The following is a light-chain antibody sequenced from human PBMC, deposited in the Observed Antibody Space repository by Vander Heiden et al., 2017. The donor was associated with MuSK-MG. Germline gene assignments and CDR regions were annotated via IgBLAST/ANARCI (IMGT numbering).Light chain of an antibody. Sequence: QSALTQSASVSGSPGSSITISCIGTNSDVGSYNLVSWYQQHPGKAPKLIISEGTKRPSGVSNRFSGSKSGNTASLTISGLQADDEADYYCCSYAGGSTPWVFGGGTKLTVL. CDR1: NSDVGSYNL. V-gene: IGLV2-23*01. CDR3: CSYAGGSTPWV. J-gene: IGLJ3*02. CDR2: EGT.